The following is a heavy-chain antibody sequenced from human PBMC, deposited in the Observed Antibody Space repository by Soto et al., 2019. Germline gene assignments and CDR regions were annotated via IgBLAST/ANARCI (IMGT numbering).Heavy chain of an antibody. J-gene: IGHJ6*02. V-gene: IGHV3-48*03. Sequence: GGSLRLSCAVSGFTFSSYEMNWVRQAPGKGLEWVSYISSSGSTIYYADSVKGRFTISRDNAKNSLYLQMNSLRAEDTAVYYCARGNYYGSGSYPSFWGQGTTVTVSS. D-gene: IGHD3-10*01. CDR1: GFTFSSYE. CDR3: ARGNYYGSGSYPSF. CDR2: ISSSGSTI.